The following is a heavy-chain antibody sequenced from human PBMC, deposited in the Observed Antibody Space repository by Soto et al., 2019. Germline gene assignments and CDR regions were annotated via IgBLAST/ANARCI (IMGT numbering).Heavy chain of an antibody. V-gene: IGHV1-69*13. J-gene: IGHJ5*02. D-gene: IGHD3-3*01. CDR2: IIPIFGTA. CDR1: GGTFSSYA. CDR3: ARGGVLLETSTNTGFDP. Sequence: SVKVSCKASGGTFSSYAISWVRQAPGRGLEWMGGIIPIFGTANYAQKFQGRVTITADESTSTAYMQMNSLRAGDTAVYYCARGGVLLETSTNTGFDPWGQGTLVTVSS.